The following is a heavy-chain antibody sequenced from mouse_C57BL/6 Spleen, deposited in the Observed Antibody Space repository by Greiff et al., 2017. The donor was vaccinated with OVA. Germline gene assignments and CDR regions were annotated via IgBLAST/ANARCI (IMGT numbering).Heavy chain of an antibody. D-gene: IGHD4-1*01. V-gene: IGHV1-64*01. CDR2: IHPNSGST. CDR1: GYTFTSYW. CDR3: ARGGNWFDY. Sequence: QVQLQQPGAELVKPGASVKLSCKASGYTFTSYWMHWVKQRPGQGLEWIGMIHPNSGSTNYNETFKSKATLPVDKSSSTAYMQLSSLTSEDSAVYYCARGGNWFDYWRQGTTLTVSS. J-gene: IGHJ2*01.